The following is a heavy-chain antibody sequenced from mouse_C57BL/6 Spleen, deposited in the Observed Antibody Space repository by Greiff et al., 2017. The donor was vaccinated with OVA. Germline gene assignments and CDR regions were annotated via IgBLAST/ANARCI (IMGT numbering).Heavy chain of an antibody. CDR3: ATNYYGSSYVHWYFDV. J-gene: IGHJ1*03. V-gene: IGHV1-59*01. CDR2: IDPSDSYT. D-gene: IGHD1-1*01. CDR1: GYTFTSYW. Sequence: VQLQQSGAELVRPGTSVKLSCKASGYTFTSYWMHWVKQRPGQGLEWIGVIDPSDSYTNYNQKFKGKATLTVDTSSSTAYMQLSSLTSEDSAVYYCATNYYGSSYVHWYFDVWGTGTTVTVSS.